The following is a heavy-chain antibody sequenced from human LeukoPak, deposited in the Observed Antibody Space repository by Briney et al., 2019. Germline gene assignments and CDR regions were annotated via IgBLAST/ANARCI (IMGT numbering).Heavy chain of an antibody. J-gene: IGHJ4*02. D-gene: IGHD3-10*01. CDR2: IYYSGST. V-gene: IGHV4-30-4*01. CDR3: ARGPLFYYGSGSPLFDY. CDR1: GGSISSGDYY. Sequence: SETLSLTCTVSGGSISSGDYYWSWIRQPPGKGLEWIGYIYYSGSTYYNPSLKSRVTISVDTSKNQFSLKLSSVTAADTAVYYCARGPLFYYGSGSPLFDYWGQGILVTVSS.